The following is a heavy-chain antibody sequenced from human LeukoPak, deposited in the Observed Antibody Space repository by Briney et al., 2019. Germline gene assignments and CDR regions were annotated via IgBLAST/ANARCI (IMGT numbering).Heavy chain of an antibody. D-gene: IGHD3-22*01. CDR2: IIPIFGTA. CDR3: AREDYYDSSGYSLFDY. V-gene: IGHV1-69*05. CDR1: GGTYISYA. Sequence: SVKVSCKASGGTYISYAISWVRQPPGQGLEWMGGIIPIFGTANYAQKFQGTVTMTTYESPSTAYMEQSSLRTEYTAVYYCAREDYYDSSGYSLFDYWGQGTLVTVSS. J-gene: IGHJ4*02.